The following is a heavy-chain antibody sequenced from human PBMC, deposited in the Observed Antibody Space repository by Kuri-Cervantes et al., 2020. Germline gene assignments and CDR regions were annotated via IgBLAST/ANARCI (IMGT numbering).Heavy chain of an antibody. CDR3: ARDQKFAYYYDSSGYYGGWFDP. Sequence: SLKISCAASGFTFDDYAMHWVRQAPGKGLEWVSGISWHSGSIGYADSVKGRFTISRDNSKNTLYLQMNSLRAEDTAVYYCARDQKFAYYYDSSGYYGGWFDPWGQGTLVTVSS. CDR1: GFTFDDYA. CDR2: ISWHSGSI. J-gene: IGHJ5*02. D-gene: IGHD3-22*01. V-gene: IGHV3-9*01.